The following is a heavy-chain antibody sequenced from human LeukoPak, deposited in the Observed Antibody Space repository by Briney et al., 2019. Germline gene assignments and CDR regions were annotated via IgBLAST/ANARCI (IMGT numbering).Heavy chain of an antibody. J-gene: IGHJ5*02. CDR1: GGTFSSYA. CDR3: AREGPSSSWYVGWFDP. D-gene: IGHD6-13*01. Sequence: SVKASCKASGGTFSSYAISWVRQAPGQGLEWMGGIIPIFGTANYAQKFQGRVTITADESTSTAYMELSSLRSEDTAVYYCAREGPSSSWYVGWFDPWGQGTLVTVSS. V-gene: IGHV1-69*13. CDR2: IIPIFGTA.